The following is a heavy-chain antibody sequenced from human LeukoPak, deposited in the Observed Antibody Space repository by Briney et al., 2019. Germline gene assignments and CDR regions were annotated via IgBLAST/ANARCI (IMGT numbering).Heavy chain of an antibody. J-gene: IGHJ5*02. Sequence: SETLSLTCTVSGGSISSYYWSWIRQPPGKGLEWIGYIYYSGSTNYNPSLKSRVTISVDTSKNQFSLKLSSVTAADTAVYYCARDYGGFDPWGQGTLVTVSS. CDR3: ARDYGGFDP. D-gene: IGHD4-17*01. CDR1: GGSISSYY. V-gene: IGHV4-59*01. CDR2: IYYSGST.